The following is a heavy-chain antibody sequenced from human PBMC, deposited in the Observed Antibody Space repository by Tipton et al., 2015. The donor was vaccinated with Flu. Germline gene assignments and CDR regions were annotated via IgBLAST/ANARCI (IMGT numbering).Heavy chain of an antibody. V-gene: IGHV3-7*03. J-gene: IGHJ6*03. CDR2: IKQDGSEK. Sequence: SLRLSCAASGFIFSNYWMHWVRQAPGKGLEWVANIKQDGSEKYYVDSVKGRFTISRDNAKNSLFLQMNSLRAEDTAVYYCGRAMDVWGKGTTVTVSS. CDR3: GRAMDV. CDR1: GFIFSNYW.